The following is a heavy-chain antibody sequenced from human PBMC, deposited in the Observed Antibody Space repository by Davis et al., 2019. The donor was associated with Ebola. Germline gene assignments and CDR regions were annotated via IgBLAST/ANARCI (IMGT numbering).Heavy chain of an antibody. J-gene: IGHJ4*02. D-gene: IGHD6-19*01. Sequence: SETLSLTCTVSGGSISSGGYYWSWIRQPPGKGLEWIGDISHSGHTYYNPSLRSRLTISVDTSKNHFSLKLSSVTAADTAVYYCARRHSSGWSRFFDYWGQGTLVTVSS. CDR1: GGSISSGGYY. V-gene: IGHV4-30-2*01. CDR3: ARRHSSGWSRFFDY. CDR2: ISHSGHT.